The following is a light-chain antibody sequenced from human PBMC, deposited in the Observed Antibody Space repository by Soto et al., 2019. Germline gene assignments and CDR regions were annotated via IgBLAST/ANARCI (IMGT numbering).Light chain of an antibody. J-gene: IGKJ4*01. CDR1: QDISTW. Sequence: DIQMTQSPSSVSAAVGDRVTITCRASQDISTWLAWYQQKPGKAPKLLIYAASFLRSGVPSRFGGSGSGTDFTLTTSSLQPQDFATYYCQQANSFPHTFGGGTKLEIK. CDR2: AAS. V-gene: IGKV1-12*01. CDR3: QQANSFPHT.